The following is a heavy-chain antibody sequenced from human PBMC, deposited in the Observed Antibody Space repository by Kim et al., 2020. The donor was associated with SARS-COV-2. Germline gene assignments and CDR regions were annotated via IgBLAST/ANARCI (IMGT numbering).Heavy chain of an antibody. D-gene: IGHD6-13*01. V-gene: IGHV3-33*06. CDR3: ANEVRSSSSGGYFDY. Sequence: GGSLRLSCAASGFTFSSYGMHWVRQAPGKGLEWVAVIWYDGSNKYYADSVKGRFTISRDNSKNTLYLQMNSLRAEDTAVYYCANEVRSSSSGGYFDYWGQGTLVTVSS. J-gene: IGHJ4*02. CDR2: IWYDGSNK. CDR1: GFTFSSYG.